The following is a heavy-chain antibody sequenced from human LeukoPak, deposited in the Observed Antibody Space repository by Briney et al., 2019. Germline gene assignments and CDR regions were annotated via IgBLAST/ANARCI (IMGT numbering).Heavy chain of an antibody. CDR3: NYVADDAFDI. CDR2: ISGSGGST. Sequence: PGGSLRLSCAASGVTFSSYAMSWVRQAPGKGLEWVSAISGSGGSTYYADSVKGRFTISRDNSKNTLYLQMNSLRAEDTAVYYSNYVADDAFDIWGQGTMVTVSS. CDR1: GVTFSSYA. V-gene: IGHV3-23*01. J-gene: IGHJ3*02. D-gene: IGHD4/OR15-4a*01.